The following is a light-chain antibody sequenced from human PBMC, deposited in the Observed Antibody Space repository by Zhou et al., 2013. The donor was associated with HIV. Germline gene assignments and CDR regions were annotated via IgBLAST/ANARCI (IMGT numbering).Light chain of an antibody. Sequence: EIVLTQSPATLSLSPGERATLSCRASKSLGYQLAWYQQKSGQGPRLLIYAASIRATGIPDRFSGSGSGTDFTLAISRLEPEDFAVYYCQQYSGSPPFTFGPGTKVDF. V-gene: IGKV3-20*01. CDR3: QQYSGSPPFT. CDR2: AAS. CDR1: KSLGYQ. J-gene: IGKJ3*01.